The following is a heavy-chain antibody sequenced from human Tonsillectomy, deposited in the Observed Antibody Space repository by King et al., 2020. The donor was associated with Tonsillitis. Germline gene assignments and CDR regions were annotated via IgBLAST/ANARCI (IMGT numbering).Heavy chain of an antibody. CDR1: GFTFDDYG. J-gene: IGHJ6*02. V-gene: IGHV3-43D*03. D-gene: IGHD6-19*01. CDR3: AKGIAVAGIYYGMDV. CDR2: ISWDGGTT. Sequence: VQLVESGGVVVQPGGSLRLSCAASGFTFDDYGMHWVRQAPGKGLEWVSLISWDGGTTYYADSVKGRFTISRDNSKNSLYLQMNSLRAEDTALYYCAKGIAVAGIYYGMDVWGQGTTVTVSS.